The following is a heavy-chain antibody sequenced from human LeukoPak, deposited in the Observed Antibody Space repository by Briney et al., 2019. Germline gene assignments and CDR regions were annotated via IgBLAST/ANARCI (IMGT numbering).Heavy chain of an antibody. V-gene: IGHV3-7*01. CDR2: IKKDVGEK. J-gene: IGHJ3*02. D-gene: IGHD2-2*01. Sequence: GGSLRLSCAASGFTFSSHWMTWIRQAPGKGLEWVASIKKDVGEKFYVDSVKGRFTISRDNAKNTLYLQMNSLRAEDTAVYYCARAEYCSSTSCYGDLGVGAFDIWGQGTMVTVSS. CDR1: GFTFSSHW. CDR3: ARAEYCSSTSCYGDLGVGAFDI.